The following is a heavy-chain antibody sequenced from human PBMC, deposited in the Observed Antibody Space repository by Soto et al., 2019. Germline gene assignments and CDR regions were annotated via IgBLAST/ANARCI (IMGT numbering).Heavy chain of an antibody. CDR2: ISWNSGSI. J-gene: IGHJ6*03. V-gene: IGHV3-9*01. CDR1: GFTFDDYA. CDR3: AKGVPAATYYYYYYMDV. D-gene: IGHD2-2*01. Sequence: PGGSLRLSCAASGFTFDDYAMHWVRQAPGKGLEWVSGISWNSGSIGYADSVKGRFTISRDNAKNSLYLQMNSLRAEDTALYYCAKGVPAATYYYYYYMDVWGKGTTVTVSS.